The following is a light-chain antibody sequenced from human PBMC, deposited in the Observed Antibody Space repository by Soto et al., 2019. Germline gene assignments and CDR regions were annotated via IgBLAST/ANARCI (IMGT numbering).Light chain of an antibody. CDR1: QTVTSNR. CDR3: QQYGSLPSWFA. V-gene: IGKV3-20*01. J-gene: IGKJ3*01. CDR2: GAS. Sequence: EMVLTQSPGTLSLSPGEIATLSCRASQTVTSNRLAWYQQKPGQAPRLLIYGASRRATGIPDRFSGSGSGTDLTLTISRLEHEDFAVYYCQQYGSLPSWFAFGPGTTLDTK.